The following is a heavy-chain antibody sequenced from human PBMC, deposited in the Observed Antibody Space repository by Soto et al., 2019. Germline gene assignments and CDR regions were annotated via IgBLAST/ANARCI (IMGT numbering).Heavy chain of an antibody. Sequence: EAQLAESGGGLAQPGGSLRLSCAASGFTLSGYAMDWVRQAPGKGLEYVSGISSNGVGTYYANSVQGRFTISRDNSKNTVYPQMGSLRPEDMAVYYCARRARPDFYYMDVWGKGTTVTVSS. CDR1: GFTLSGYA. D-gene: IGHD6-6*01. CDR2: ISSNGVGT. J-gene: IGHJ6*03. V-gene: IGHV3-64*01. CDR3: ARRARPDFYYMDV.